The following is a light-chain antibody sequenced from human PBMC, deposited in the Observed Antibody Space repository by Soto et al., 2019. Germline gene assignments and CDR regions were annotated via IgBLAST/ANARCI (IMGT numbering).Light chain of an antibody. V-gene: IGKV1-5*01. J-gene: IGKJ5*01. Sequence: DIQMTQSRSTVSASVGDRVTITCRASQSISSWLAWYQQKPGKAPKLLIYDASSLESGVPSRFSGSGSGTEFTLTISSLQPDDFATYYCQQYNSYSLFFGQGTRLEIK. CDR2: DAS. CDR3: QQYNSYSLF. CDR1: QSISSW.